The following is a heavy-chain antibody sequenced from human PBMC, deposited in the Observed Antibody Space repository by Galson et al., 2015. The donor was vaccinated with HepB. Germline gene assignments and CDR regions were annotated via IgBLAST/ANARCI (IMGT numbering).Heavy chain of an antibody. V-gene: IGHV1-69*13. CDR3: ARPRSEGIVVVPAAAMSGWFDP. CDR2: IIPIFGTA. J-gene: IGHJ5*02. D-gene: IGHD2-2*01. CDR1: GGTFSSYA. Sequence: SVKVSCKASGGTFSSYAISWVRQAPGQGLEWMGGIIPIFGTANYAQKFQGRVTITADESTSTAYMELSSLRSEDTAVYYCARPRSEGIVVVPAAAMSGWFDPWGQGTLVTVSS.